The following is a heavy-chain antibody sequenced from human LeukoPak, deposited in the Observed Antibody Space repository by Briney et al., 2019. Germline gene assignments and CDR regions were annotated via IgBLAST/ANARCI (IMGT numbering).Heavy chain of an antibody. CDR3: ARVGHSSSWYGYYYYYYGMDV. Sequence: GGSLRLSCAASGFTFSSYGMHWVRQAPRKGLEWVAVIWYDGSNKYYADSVKGRFTISRDNSKNTLYLQMNSLRAEDTAVYYCARVGHSSSWYGYYYYYYGMDVWGQGTTVTVSS. CDR1: GFTFSSYG. CDR2: IWYDGSNK. D-gene: IGHD6-13*01. J-gene: IGHJ6*02. V-gene: IGHV3-33*01.